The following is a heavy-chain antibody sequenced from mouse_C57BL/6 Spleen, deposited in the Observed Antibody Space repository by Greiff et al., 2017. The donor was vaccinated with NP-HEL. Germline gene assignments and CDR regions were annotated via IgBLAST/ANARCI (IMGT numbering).Heavy chain of an antibody. Sequence: QVQLQQSGAELVKPGASVKLSCKASGYTFTSYWMHWVKQRPGQGLEWIGMIHPNSGSTNYNEKFKSKATLTVDKSSSTAYMQLSSLTSEDSAVYYCARIGTGRGFDYWGQGTTLTVSS. CDR3: ARIGTGRGFDY. V-gene: IGHV1-64*01. D-gene: IGHD4-1*01. CDR1: GYTFTSYW. J-gene: IGHJ2*01. CDR2: IHPNSGST.